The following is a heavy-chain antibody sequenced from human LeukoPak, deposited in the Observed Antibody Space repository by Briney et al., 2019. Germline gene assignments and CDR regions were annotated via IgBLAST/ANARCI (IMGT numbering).Heavy chain of an antibody. Sequence: MTSETLSLTCAVSGGSISSSNWWSWVRQPPGKGLEWIGEIYHSGSTNYNPSLKSRDTISVDKSKNQFSLKLSSVTAADTAVYYCARGYSSGWYYFDYWGQGTLVTVSS. J-gene: IGHJ4*02. CDR2: IYHSGST. CDR3: ARGYSSGWYYFDY. CDR1: GGSISSSNW. D-gene: IGHD6-19*01. V-gene: IGHV4-4*02.